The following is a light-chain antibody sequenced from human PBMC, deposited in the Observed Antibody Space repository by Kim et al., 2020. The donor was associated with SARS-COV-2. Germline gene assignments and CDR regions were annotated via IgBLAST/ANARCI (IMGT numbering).Light chain of an antibody. CDR1: SNNVGNQG. CDR2: TDN. Sequence: PTATPPSTGDSNNVGNQGASWLQHHQGHPPKVLSYTDNNPPSGISERFSASRSGNTASLTISGLQAEDEADYYCSAWDRSLNAAVFGGGTKVTVL. CDR3: SAWDRSLNAAV. V-gene: IGLV10-54*01. J-gene: IGLJ2*01.